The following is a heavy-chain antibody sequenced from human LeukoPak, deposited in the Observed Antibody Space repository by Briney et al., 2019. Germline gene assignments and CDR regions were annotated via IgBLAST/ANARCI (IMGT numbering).Heavy chain of an antibody. D-gene: IGHD3-16*01. CDR3: ARDYVWGTHDAFDI. J-gene: IGHJ3*02. Sequence: PSETLSLTCTVSGGSISSGGYYWSWIRQPPGKGLEWIGYIYHSGSTYYNPSLKSRVTISVDRSKNQFSLKLSSVTAADTAVYYCARDYVWGTHDAFDIWGQGTTVTVSS. CDR2: IYHSGST. CDR1: GGSISSGGYY. V-gene: IGHV4-30-2*01.